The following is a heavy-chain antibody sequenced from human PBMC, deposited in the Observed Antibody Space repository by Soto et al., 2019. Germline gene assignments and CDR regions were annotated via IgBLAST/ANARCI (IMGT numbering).Heavy chain of an antibody. V-gene: IGHV3-23*01. J-gene: IGHJ4*02. Sequence: EVQLLESGGGLVQPGGSLRLSCAASGFTFSSYAMSWVRQAPGKGLEWVSAISGSGGSTYYADSVKGRFTISRDSSKNTLYLQMNSLRAADTAVYYCAKDLSEVVATVVAGCTDYWGQGNLVTVPS. CDR2: ISGSGGST. CDR1: GFTFSSYA. D-gene: IGHD5-12*01. CDR3: AKDLSEVVATVVAGCTDY.